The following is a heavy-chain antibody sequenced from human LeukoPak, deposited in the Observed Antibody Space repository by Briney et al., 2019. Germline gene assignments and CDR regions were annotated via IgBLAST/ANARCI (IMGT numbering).Heavy chain of an antibody. J-gene: IGHJ4*02. CDR2: IYYSGST. D-gene: IGHD1-26*01. V-gene: IGHV4-59*01. Sequence: PSETLSLTCTASGGSISSYYWSWIRQPPGKGLEWIGYIYYSGSTNYNPSLKSRVTISVDTSKNQFSLKLSSVTAADTAVYYCAREDPATALDYWGQGTLVTVSS. CDR3: AREDPATALDY. CDR1: GGSISSYY.